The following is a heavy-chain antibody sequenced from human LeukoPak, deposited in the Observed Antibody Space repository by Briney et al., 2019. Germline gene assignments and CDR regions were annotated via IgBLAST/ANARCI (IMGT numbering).Heavy chain of an antibody. D-gene: IGHD3-10*01. J-gene: IGHJ6*03. CDR2: IYYSGST. Sequence: SETLSLTCTVSGGSISSYYWSWIRQPPGKGLEWIGYIYYSGSTNYNPSLKSRVTISVDTSKNQFSLKLSSVTAADTAVYYCARDRVYGSGTYTLDYYYYYMDVWGEGTTVTVSS. CDR1: GGSISSYY. V-gene: IGHV4-59*01. CDR3: ARDRVYGSGTYTLDYYYYYMDV.